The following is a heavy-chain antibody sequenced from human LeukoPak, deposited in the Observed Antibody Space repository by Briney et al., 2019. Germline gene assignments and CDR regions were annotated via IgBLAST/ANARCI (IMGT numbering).Heavy chain of an antibody. CDR2: IYYSGST. Sequence: SQTLSLTCTVSGGSISSGDYYWSWIRQHPGKGLEWIGNIYYSGSTHYNPSLKSRVTISVDTSKSQFSLKLSSVTAADTAVYYCAREGYDSSYYYYLDYWGQGTLVTVSS. J-gene: IGHJ4*02. V-gene: IGHV4-31*03. CDR1: GGSISSGDYY. CDR3: AREGYDSSYYYYLDY. D-gene: IGHD3-22*01.